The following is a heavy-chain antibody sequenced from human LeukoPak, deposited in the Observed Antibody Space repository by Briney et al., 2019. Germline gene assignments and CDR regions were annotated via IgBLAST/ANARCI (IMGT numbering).Heavy chain of an antibody. CDR1: GGSISSYY. CDR3: ARRGYDSSGYYQDY. J-gene: IGHJ4*02. CDR2: IYYSGST. Sequence: SETLSLTCTGSGGSISSYYWSWIRQPPGKGLEWIGNIYYSGSTNYNPSLKSRVTISVDTSKNQFSPNLTSVTAADTAVYYCARRGYDSSGYYQDYWGQGTLVTVSA. D-gene: IGHD3-22*01. V-gene: IGHV4-59*01.